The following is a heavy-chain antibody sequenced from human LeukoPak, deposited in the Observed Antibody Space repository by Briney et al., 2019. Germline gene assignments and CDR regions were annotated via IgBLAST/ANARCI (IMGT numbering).Heavy chain of an antibody. D-gene: IGHD5-24*01. CDR3: ARSGWLQSWGGSPPNYYYYYMDV. CDR2: INPNSGGT. CDR1: GYTFTGYY. V-gene: IGHV1-2*02. J-gene: IGHJ6*03. Sequence: ASVKVSCKASGYTFTGYYMHWVRQAPGQGLEWMGWINPNSGGTNYAQKFQGRVTMTRDTSISTAYMELSRLRSDDTAVYYCARSGWLQSWGGSPPNYYYYYMDVWGKGTTVTVSS.